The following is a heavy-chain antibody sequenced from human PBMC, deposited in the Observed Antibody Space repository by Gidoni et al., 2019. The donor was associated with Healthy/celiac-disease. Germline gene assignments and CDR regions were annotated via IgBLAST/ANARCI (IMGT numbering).Heavy chain of an antibody. CDR2: IYPGDSDT. CDR3: ASQGLGSCSGGSCYSDY. CDR1: GYSFTSHW. J-gene: IGHJ4*02. V-gene: IGHV5-51*01. Sequence: EVQLVQSGAEVKKPGESLKISCTGSGYSFTSHWIGGVRQMPGKGLEWMGIIYPGDSDTRYSPYFQGQVTISADKSISTAYLQWSRLKASDTAMYYCASQGLGSCSGGSCYSDYWGQGTLVTVSS. D-gene: IGHD2-15*01.